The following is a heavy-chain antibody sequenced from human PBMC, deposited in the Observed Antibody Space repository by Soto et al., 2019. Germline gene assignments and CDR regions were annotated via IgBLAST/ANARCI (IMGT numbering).Heavy chain of an antibody. V-gene: IGHV1-3*01. CDR3: ARDRRYYGSGSYFH. Sequence: ASMKVSCKASGYTFTSYAMHWVRRAPGQRLEWMGWINAGNGNTKYSQKFQGRVTITRDTSASTAYMELSSLRSEDTAVYYCARDRRYYGSGSYFHWGQGTLVTVSS. D-gene: IGHD3-10*01. J-gene: IGHJ4*02. CDR2: INAGNGNT. CDR1: GYTFTSYA.